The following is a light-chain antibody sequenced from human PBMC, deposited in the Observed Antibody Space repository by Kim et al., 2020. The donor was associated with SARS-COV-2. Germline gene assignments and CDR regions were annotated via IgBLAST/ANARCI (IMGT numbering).Light chain of an antibody. CDR3: QQYDNLPWT. V-gene: IGKV1-33*01. CDR1: QDISNY. J-gene: IGKJ1*01. Sequence: SVGERVTITCQAGQDISNYLNWYQQKPGRAPEVLIYDASDLETGVPSRFSGSGSATYFTLTISSLQPEDIATYYRQQYDNLPWTFGQGTKVDIK. CDR2: DAS.